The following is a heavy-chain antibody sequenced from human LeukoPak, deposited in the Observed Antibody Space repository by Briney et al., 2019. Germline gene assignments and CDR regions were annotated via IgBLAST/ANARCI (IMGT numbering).Heavy chain of an antibody. D-gene: IGHD6-19*01. Sequence: SETLSLTCTVSGGSISSYYWSWIRQPPGKGLEWIGYIYYTGYTNYNPPLKSRVTISVDTSKNQFSLKLSSVTAADTAVYYCARGRSTGWSNYYYYGMDVWGHGTTVTVSS. J-gene: IGHJ6*02. CDR1: GGSISSYY. V-gene: IGHV4-59*01. CDR3: ARGRSTGWSNYYYYGMDV. CDR2: IYYTGYT.